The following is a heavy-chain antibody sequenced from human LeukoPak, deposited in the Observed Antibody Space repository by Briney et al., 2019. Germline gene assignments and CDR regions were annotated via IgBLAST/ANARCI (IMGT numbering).Heavy chain of an antibody. V-gene: IGHV3-23*01. J-gene: IGHJ4*02. CDR3: ATSVYGSGNY. CDR1: GFTISSYG. CDR2: ISGGTT. D-gene: IGHD3-10*01. Sequence: GGSLRLSCAASGFTISSYGMSWVRQAPGKGLEWVSSISGGTTYYADSVKGRFTISRDNSKSIVSLQMNSLRAEDTAVYYCATSVYGSGNYWGQGTLVTVSS.